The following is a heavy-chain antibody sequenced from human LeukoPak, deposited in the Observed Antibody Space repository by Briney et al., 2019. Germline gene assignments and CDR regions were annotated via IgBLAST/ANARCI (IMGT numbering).Heavy chain of an antibody. Sequence: PGGSLRLSCVASGFIVSDFEMNWVRQRPGKGLEWVSYISISGSTIYYADSVNGRFTISRDTAKNSLFVQMNSLRAEDTAVYYCGRGRSSGYYYNAFDLWGQGTRVTVSS. J-gene: IGHJ3*01. CDR2: ISISGSTI. CDR3: GRGRSSGYYYNAFDL. V-gene: IGHV3-48*03. D-gene: IGHD3-22*01. CDR1: GFIVSDFE.